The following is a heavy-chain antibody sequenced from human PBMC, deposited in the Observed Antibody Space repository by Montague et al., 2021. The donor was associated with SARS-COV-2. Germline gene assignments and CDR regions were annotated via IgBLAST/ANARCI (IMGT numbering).Heavy chain of an antibody. D-gene: IGHD1-14*01. V-gene: IGHV3-11*05. Sequence: SLSISCAASGFTFSEYHMTWVRQAPGKGLQWVSYISRDSAEVYYAESVKGRFSISRDNDRSALYLQLNNLRNEDTATYYCARDSGITGADDYWGQGTLVVVSS. CDR3: ARDSGITGADDY. J-gene: IGHJ4*02. CDR1: GFTFSEYH. CDR2: ISRDSAEV.